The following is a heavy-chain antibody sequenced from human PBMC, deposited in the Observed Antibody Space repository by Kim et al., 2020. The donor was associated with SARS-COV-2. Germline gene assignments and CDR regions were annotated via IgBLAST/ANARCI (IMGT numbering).Heavy chain of an antibody. CDR1: GYTFTSYA. CDR3: ARAPRVTIFGVVDWFDP. V-gene: IGHV7-4-1*02. J-gene: IGHJ5*02. CDR2: INTNTGNP. D-gene: IGHD3-3*01. Sequence: ASVKVSCKASGYTFTSYAMNWVRQAPGQGLEWMGWINTNTGNPTYAQVFTGRFVFSLDTSVSTAYLQISSLKAEDTAVYYCARAPRVTIFGVVDWFDPWGQGALVTVSS.